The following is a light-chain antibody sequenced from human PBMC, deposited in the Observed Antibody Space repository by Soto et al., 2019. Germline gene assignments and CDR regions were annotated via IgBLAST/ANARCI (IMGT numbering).Light chain of an antibody. CDR3: QKYNSY. Sequence: DFQMTQSPSTLSASVGDKVTMTCRASQSIGRWLAWYQQKPGKAPKVLIYDASSLESGVPSRFSGSGSGTEFTLTISSLQPDAFATYYCQKYNSYFGHGTRLEIK. CDR2: DAS. V-gene: IGKV1-5*01. CDR1: QSIGRW. J-gene: IGKJ5*01.